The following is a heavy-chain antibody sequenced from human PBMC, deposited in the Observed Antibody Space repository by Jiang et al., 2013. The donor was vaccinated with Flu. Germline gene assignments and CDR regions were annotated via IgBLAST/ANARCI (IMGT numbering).Heavy chain of an antibody. J-gene: IGHJ6*02. CDR3: ARDTEVVTQLLRYYYYYGMDV. V-gene: IGHV3-30-3*01. CDR1: GFTFSSYA. CDR2: ISYDGSNK. D-gene: IGHD3-22*01. Sequence: VQLVESGGGVVQPGRSLRLSCAASGFTFSSYAMHWVRQAPGKGLEWVAVISYDGSNKYYADSVKGRFTISRDNSKNTLYLQMNSLRAEDTAVYYCARDTEVVTQLLRYYYYYGMDVWAKGPRSP.